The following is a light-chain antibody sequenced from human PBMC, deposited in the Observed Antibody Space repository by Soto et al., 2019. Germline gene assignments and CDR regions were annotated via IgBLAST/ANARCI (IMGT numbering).Light chain of an antibody. CDR3: QQYASPPRT. J-gene: IGKJ1*01. CDR1: QSVGSSY. CDR2: GAS. V-gene: IGKV3-20*01. Sequence: LTMSAGAVSLTKGERATLSCRASQSVGSSYLAWYLQKPGQAPRLLIYGASDRATGIPDRFSGSGSGTDFTLTISRLEPEDVAVYYCQQYASPPRTFGQGTKL.